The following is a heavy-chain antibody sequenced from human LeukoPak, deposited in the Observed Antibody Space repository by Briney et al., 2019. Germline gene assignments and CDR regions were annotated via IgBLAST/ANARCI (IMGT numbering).Heavy chain of an antibody. CDR3: ATGGPHYYGSGSYYNGVPLDY. Sequence: PGGSLRLSCAASGFTFSSYGMHWVRQAPGKGLAWVAVIWYDGSNKYYADSVKGRFTISRDNSKNTLYLQMNSLRAEDTAVYYCATGGPHYYGSGSYYNGVPLDYWGQGTLVTVSS. CDR2: IWYDGSNK. J-gene: IGHJ4*02. CDR1: GFTFSSYG. V-gene: IGHV3-33*01. D-gene: IGHD3-10*01.